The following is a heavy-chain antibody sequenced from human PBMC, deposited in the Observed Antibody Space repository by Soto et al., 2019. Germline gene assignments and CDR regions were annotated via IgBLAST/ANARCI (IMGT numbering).Heavy chain of an antibody. CDR2: ISYDGSNK. CDR1: GFTFSSYA. Sequence: QVQLVESGGGVVQPGRSLRLSCAASGFTFSSYAMHWVRQAPGKGLEWVAVISYDGSNKYYADSVKGRFTISRDNSKNTLYLQMNSLRAEDTAVYYCARDLGGQLLWCGESPPRYYYGMDVWGQGTTVTVSS. D-gene: IGHD3-10*01. CDR3: ARDLGGQLLWCGESPPRYYYGMDV. J-gene: IGHJ6*02. V-gene: IGHV3-30-3*01.